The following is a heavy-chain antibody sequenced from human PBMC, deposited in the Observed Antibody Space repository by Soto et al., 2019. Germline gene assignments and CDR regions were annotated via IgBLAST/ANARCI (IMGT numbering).Heavy chain of an antibody. Sequence: QVQLQQWGAGLLKPSETLSLTCAVYGGSFSGYYWTWIRQPPGRGREWIGEINHSGSNNYNPSLKSPDTISVDTPKNQFSLKLTSVTAADTAVYYCARDKITGLFDYWGQGTLVTVSS. D-gene: IGHD2-8*02. J-gene: IGHJ4*02. CDR3: ARDKITGLFDY. CDR1: GGSFSGYY. CDR2: INHSGSN. V-gene: IGHV4-34*01.